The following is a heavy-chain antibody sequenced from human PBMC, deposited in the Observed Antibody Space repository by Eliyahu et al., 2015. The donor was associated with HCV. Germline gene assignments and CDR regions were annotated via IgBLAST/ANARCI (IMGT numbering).Heavy chain of an antibody. CDR2: IYTSGST. CDR3: ARTKRGYSYGSPYYFDY. D-gene: IGHD5-18*01. J-gene: IGHJ4*02. V-gene: IGHV4-61*02. CDR1: GGXISXGSYY. Sequence: QVQLQESGPGLVKPSQTLSLTCTVXGGXISXGSYYWSWIRQPAGKGLEWIGRIYTSGSTNYNPSLKXRVTISVDTSKNQFSLKLSSVTAADTAVYYCARTKRGYSYGSPYYFDYWGQGTLVTVSS.